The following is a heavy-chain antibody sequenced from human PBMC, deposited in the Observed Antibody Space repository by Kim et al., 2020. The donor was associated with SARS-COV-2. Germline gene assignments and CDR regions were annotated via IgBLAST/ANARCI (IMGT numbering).Heavy chain of an antibody. V-gene: IGHV7-4-1*02. D-gene: IGHD4-17*01. Sequence: ASVKVSCKASGYTFTSYSMTWVRQAPGEGLEWMGWINTNTGNSMYGQAFTGRFVFSLDTSVSTAYLQISSLQTEDTALYYCARSRTTGPSEPLYYWGQGTLVAVSS. CDR2: INTNTGNS. CDR1: GYTFTSYS. CDR3: ARSRTTGPSEPLYY. J-gene: IGHJ4*02.